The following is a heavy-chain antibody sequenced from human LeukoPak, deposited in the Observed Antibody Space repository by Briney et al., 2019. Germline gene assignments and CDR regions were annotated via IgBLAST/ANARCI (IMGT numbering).Heavy chain of an antibody. CDR1: GGSISSYY. CDR3: ARGSAAHEPYYYYYYMDV. CDR2: IYYSGST. Sequence: SETLSLTCTVSGGSISSYYWSWIRQPPGKGLEWIGYIYYSGSTNYNPSLKSRVTISVDTSKNQFSLKLSSVTAADTAVYYCARGSAAHEPYYYYYYMDVWGKGTTVTISS. J-gene: IGHJ6*03. V-gene: IGHV4-59*01. D-gene: IGHD6-13*01.